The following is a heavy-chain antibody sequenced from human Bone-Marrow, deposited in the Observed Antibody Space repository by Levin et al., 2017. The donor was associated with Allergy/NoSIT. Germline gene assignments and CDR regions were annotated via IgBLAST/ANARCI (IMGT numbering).Heavy chain of an antibody. J-gene: IGHJ3*02. Sequence: NPGGSLRLSCAASGFTFSSYSMNWVRQAPGKGLEWVSSISSSSSYIYYADSVKGRFTISRDNAKNSLYLQMNSLRAEDTAVYYCARGPQAVVAATSDAFDIWGQGTMVTVSS. D-gene: IGHD2-15*01. CDR2: ISSSSSYI. CDR3: ARGPQAVVAATSDAFDI. V-gene: IGHV3-21*01. CDR1: GFTFSSYS.